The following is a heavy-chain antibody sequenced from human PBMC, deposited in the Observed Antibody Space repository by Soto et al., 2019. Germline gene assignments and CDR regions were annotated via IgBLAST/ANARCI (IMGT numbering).Heavy chain of an antibody. CDR3: ARVGYSYGYDWFDP. V-gene: IGHV3-23*01. CDR2: ISGSGGST. Sequence: RLSCAASGFTFSSYAMSWVRQAPGKGLEWVSAISGSGGSTYYADSVKGRFTISRDNSKNTLYLQMNSLRAEDTAVYYCARVGYSYGYDWFDPWGQGTLVTVSS. CDR1: GFTFSSYA. D-gene: IGHD5-18*01. J-gene: IGHJ5*02.